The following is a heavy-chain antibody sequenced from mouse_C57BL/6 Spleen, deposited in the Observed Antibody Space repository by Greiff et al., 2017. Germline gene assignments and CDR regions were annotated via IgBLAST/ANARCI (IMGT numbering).Heavy chain of an antibody. V-gene: IGHV1-64*01. CDR1: AYTFTSYW. CDR2: IHPNSGST. J-gene: IGHJ4*01. CDR3: ARNYGTSGGMDY. Sequence: QVQLQQPGAELVKPGASVKLSCKASAYTFTSYWMHWVKQRPGQGLEWIGMIHPNSGSTNYNEKFKSKATLTVDKSSSTAYMQLSSLTSEDSAVYYCARNYGTSGGMDYWGQGTSVTVSS. D-gene: IGHD1-1*01.